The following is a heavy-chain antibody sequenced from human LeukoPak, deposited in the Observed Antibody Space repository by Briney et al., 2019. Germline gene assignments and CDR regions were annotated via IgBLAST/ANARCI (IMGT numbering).Heavy chain of an antibody. CDR3: AKGSDYASASSFDY. D-gene: IGHD6-6*01. CDR2: IYANGGTT. V-gene: IGHV3-23*01. Sequence: PGGSLRLSCAASGFTFSRYAISWVRQAPGKGLEWVSNIYANGGTTHYADSVKGRFSVSRDNSKNTLYLQMKSLRAEDTAVYYCAKGSDYASASSFDYWGQGTLVTVSS. J-gene: IGHJ4*02. CDR1: GFTFSRYA.